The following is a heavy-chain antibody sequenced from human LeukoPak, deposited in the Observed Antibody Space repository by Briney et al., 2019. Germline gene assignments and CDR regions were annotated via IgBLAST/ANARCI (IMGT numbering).Heavy chain of an antibody. V-gene: IGHV3-30*18. CDR3: AKDLPPWSYGGNPEVDY. Sequence: QPGGSLRLSCAASGFTFSSYGMHWVRQAPGKGLEWVAVISYDGSNKYYADSVKGRFTISRDNSKNTLYLQMNSLRAEDTAVYYCAKDLPPWSYGGNPEVDYWGQGTLVTVSS. CDR2: ISYDGSNK. J-gene: IGHJ4*02. CDR1: GFTFSSYG. D-gene: IGHD4-23*01.